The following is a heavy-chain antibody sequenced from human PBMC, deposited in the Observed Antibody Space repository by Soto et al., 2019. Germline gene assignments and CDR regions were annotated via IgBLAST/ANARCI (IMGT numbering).Heavy chain of an antibody. CDR1: GFTFSSYW. CDR2: INSDGSST. J-gene: IGHJ5*02. V-gene: IGHV3-74*01. CDR3: ARRGQEGPGLAH. Sequence: EVQLVESGGNLVQPGGSLRLSCAASGFTFSSYWMHWVRQAPGKGLVWVSRINSDGSSTSYVDSVKGLFTISRDNAKNTLYLQVNSLSVEDTAVYYCARRGQEGPGLAHWGQGTPVTVSS.